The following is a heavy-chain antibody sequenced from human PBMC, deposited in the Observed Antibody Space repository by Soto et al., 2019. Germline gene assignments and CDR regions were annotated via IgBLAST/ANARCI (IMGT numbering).Heavy chain of an antibody. D-gene: IGHD2-15*01. CDR2: INAGNGKT. Sequence: QVQLVQSGAEVKKPGASVKVSCKASGYSFSSLGMHWVRQAPGQRPEWMGWINAGNGKTKYSQKYQGRVTMTRDTSASTAYMELSSLTSEDTAVYYCTNSYCSSVSCLGNYWGQGTLVIVSS. V-gene: IGHV1-3*01. CDR1: GYSFSSLG. CDR3: TNSYCSSVSCLGNY. J-gene: IGHJ4*02.